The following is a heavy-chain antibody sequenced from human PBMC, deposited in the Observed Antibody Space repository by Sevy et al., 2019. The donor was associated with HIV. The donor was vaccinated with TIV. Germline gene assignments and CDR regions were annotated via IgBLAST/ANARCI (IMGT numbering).Heavy chain of an antibody. CDR2: ISSNGGST. Sequence: GGSLRLSCAASGFTFSSYAMHWVRQAPGKGLEYVSAISSNGGSTYYADSVKGRFTISRDNSKNTLYLQMGSLRAEDMAVYYCARESMATDAFDIWAKGQWSPSPQ. D-gene: IGHD5-12*01. CDR3: ARESMATDAFDI. J-gene: IGHJ3*02. V-gene: IGHV3-64*02. CDR1: GFTFSSYA.